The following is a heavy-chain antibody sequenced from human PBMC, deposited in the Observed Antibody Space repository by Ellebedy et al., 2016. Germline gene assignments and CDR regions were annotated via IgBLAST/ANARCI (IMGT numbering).Heavy chain of an antibody. D-gene: IGHD5-18*01. V-gene: IGHV3-33*01. CDR2: IWSDGTNK. CDR3: ARDSYGYSYGAGVFDL. CDR1: GFTFWDHA. Sequence: GGSLRLSXAASGFTFWDHAIHWVRQAPGKGLEWVAQIWSDGTNKYYGDSLKGRFTISRDNSENTVYLQMNSLRAEDTAVYYCARDSYGYSYGAGVFDLWGQGTMVTVSS. J-gene: IGHJ3*01.